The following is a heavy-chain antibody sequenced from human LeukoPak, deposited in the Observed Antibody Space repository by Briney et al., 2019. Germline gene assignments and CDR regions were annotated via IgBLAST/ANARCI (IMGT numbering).Heavy chain of an antibody. CDR3: ASGSGSYRTPYYYMDV. D-gene: IGHD3-10*01. J-gene: IGHJ6*03. CDR2: IYSGGST. Sequence: PGGSLRLSCAASGFTVSSNYMSWVRQAPGKGLEWVSVIYSGGSTYYADSVKGRFTISRDNSKHTLYLQMNSLIAEDTAVYYCASGSGSYRTPYYYMDVWGTGTTVTVSS. V-gene: IGHV3-53*01. CDR1: GFTVSSNY.